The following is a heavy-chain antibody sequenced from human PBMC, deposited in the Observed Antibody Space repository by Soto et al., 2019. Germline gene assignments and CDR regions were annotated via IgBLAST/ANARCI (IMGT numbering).Heavy chain of an antibody. CDR2: IIPLFGTA. J-gene: IGHJ5*02. CDR3: ARGSPCSTTTCSLNEVWFDL. Sequence: QVQLLQSGAELKRPGSSVKVSRKASGETFSTFAITWVRQAPGHGPEWMGGIIPLFGTAHYARRFEDRVTMTADGSTSTAYMELRSLTSEDTAIYYCARGSPCSTTTCSLNEVWFDLWCQGTLVTVST. D-gene: IGHD1-1*01. V-gene: IGHV1-69*01. CDR1: GETFSTFA.